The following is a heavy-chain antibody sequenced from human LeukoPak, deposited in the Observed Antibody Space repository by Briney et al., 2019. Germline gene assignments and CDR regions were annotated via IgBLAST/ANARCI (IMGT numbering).Heavy chain of an antibody. Sequence: PGGSLRLSCAASGFTFSSYEMNWVRQAPGKGLEWVSYISISGSTIHYADSVKGRFTISRDNSKNTLYLQMNSLRAEDTAVYYCARTSADYGEVLFDYWGQGTLVTVSS. CDR1: GFTFSSYE. D-gene: IGHD4/OR15-4a*01. V-gene: IGHV3-48*03. CDR3: ARTSADYGEVLFDY. CDR2: ISISGSTI. J-gene: IGHJ4*02.